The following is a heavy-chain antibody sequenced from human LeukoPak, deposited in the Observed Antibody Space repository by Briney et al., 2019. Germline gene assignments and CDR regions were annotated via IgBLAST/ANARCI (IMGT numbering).Heavy chain of an antibody. CDR1: GGSISSSSYY. V-gene: IGHV4-39*07. D-gene: IGHD3-3*01. J-gene: IGHJ4*02. Sequence: PSETLSLTCTVSGGSISSSSYYWGWIRQPPGKGLEWIGSIYYSGSTYYNPSLKSRVTISVDTSKNQFSLKLSSVTAADTAVYYCARDGTLYHYDFWSGYYGTFDYWGQGTLVTVSS. CDR3: ARDGTLYHYDFWSGYYGTFDY. CDR2: IYYSGST.